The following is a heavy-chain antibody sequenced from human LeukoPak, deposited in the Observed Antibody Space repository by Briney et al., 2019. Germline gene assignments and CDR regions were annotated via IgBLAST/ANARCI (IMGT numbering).Heavy chain of an antibody. J-gene: IGHJ5*02. D-gene: IGHD5-24*01. V-gene: IGHV3-30-3*01. CDR1: GFTFSSYA. Sequence: PGGSLRLSCAASGFTFSSYAMHWDRQAPGKGLEWVAVISYDGSNKYYADSVKGRFTISRDNSKNTLYLQMNSLRAEDTAVYYCARDRGWLQFMQYWYDPWGQGTLVTVSS. CDR2: ISYDGSNK. CDR3: ARDRGWLQFMQYWYDP.